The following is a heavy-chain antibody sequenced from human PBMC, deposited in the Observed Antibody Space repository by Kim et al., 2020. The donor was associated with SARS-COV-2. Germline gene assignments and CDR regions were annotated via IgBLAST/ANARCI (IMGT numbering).Heavy chain of an antibody. V-gene: IGHV3-23*01. J-gene: IGHJ5*02. CDR3: AKGRYCSSTSCSYNWFDT. CDR2: ISGSGGST. CDR1: GFTFSSYA. Sequence: GGSLRLSCAASGFTFSSYAMSWVRQAPGKGLEWVSAISGSGGSTYYADSVKGRFTISRDNSKNTLYLQMNSLRAEDTAVYYCAKGRYCSSTSCSYNWFDTWGQGTRVTVSS. D-gene: IGHD2-2*01.